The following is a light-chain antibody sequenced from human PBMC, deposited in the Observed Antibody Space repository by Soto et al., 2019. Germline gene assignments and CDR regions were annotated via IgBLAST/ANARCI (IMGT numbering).Light chain of an antibody. J-gene: IGKJ1*01. V-gene: IGKV1-39*01. CDR3: QQTYSAPPT. Sequence: DIQMTQSPSPLSASIGDRVTITCRASQIISTYLNWYRQRAGLAPRILIYAASSLQSAVPPSFSGSGSGIDFTITISSLQPEDFATYFCQQTYSAPPTFGQGTKVDIK. CDR1: QIISTY. CDR2: AAS.